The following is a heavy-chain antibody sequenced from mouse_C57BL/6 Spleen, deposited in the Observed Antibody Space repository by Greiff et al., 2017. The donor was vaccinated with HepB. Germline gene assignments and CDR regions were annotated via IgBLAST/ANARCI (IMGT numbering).Heavy chain of an antibody. V-gene: IGHV1-82*01. CDR2: IYPGDGDT. CDR1: GYAFSSSW. D-gene: IGHD2-4*01. CDR3: ARDDYDGGINWYFDV. J-gene: IGHJ1*03. Sequence: QVQLKQSGPELVKPGASVKISCKASGYAFSSSWMNWVKQRPGKGLEWIGRIYPGDGDTNYNGKFKGKATLTADKSSSTAYMQLSSLTSEDSAVYFCARDDYDGGINWYFDVWGTGTTVTVSS.